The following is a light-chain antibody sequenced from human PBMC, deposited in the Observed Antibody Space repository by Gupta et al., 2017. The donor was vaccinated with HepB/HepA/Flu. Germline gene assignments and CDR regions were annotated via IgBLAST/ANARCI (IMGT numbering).Light chain of an antibody. CDR3: PQSDNV. CDR1: QDIANY. CDR2: DAS. V-gene: IGKV1-33*01. J-gene: IGKJ4*01. Sequence: DIQMTQSPSSLSASVGDRVTITCQASQDIANYLNWYQQKPGKAPKLLIYDASILKTGVPSRFSGSGSGTDFTCTISILQPEDIVKFYCPQSDNVFGGGTKVEIK.